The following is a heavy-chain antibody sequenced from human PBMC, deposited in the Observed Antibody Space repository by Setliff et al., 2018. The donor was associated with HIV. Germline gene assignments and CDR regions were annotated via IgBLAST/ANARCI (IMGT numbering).Heavy chain of an antibody. Sequence: TSETLSLTCAVAGYSISSGYYWGWIRQPPGKGLEWIGSIYHSGSTYYNPSLKSRVTISVDTSKNQVSLKLNSMTAADTAVYFCVRGPQWLVQKGRVYYFDYWGQGALVT. V-gene: IGHV4-38-2*01. CDR2: IYHSGST. CDR3: VRGPQWLVQKGRVYYFDY. J-gene: IGHJ4*02. CDR1: GYSISSGYY. D-gene: IGHD6-19*01.